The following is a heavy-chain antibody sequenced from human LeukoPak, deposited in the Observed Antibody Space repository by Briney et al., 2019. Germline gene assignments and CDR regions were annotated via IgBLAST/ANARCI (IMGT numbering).Heavy chain of an antibody. CDR2: INHSGST. V-gene: IGHV4-34*01. CDR3: ARGRYSSSWYYFYGMDV. D-gene: IGHD6-13*01. J-gene: IGHJ6*04. CDR1: GRSFSGYY. Sequence: PSETLSLTCAVYGRSFSGYYWSWIRQPPGKGLEWIGEINHSGSTNYNPTLKSRVTISVDTSKNQFSLKLSSVTAADTAVYYCARGRYSSSWYYFYGMDVWGKGTTVTVSS.